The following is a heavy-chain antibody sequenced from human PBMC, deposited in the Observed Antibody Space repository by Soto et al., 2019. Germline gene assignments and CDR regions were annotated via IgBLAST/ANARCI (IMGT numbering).Heavy chain of an antibody. Sequence: QVQLVESGGGVVQPGRSLRLSCAASGFTFSNYGMHWVRRAPGKGLEWVTTISSDGNDKYYAGSVKGRFTISRDNSENTLDLQMNGLRAEDTAVYYCAKGSFSAHPFLDHWGQGTLVTVSS. CDR2: ISSDGNDK. D-gene: IGHD6-6*01. V-gene: IGHV3-30*18. CDR1: GFTFSNYG. CDR3: AKGSFSAHPFLDH. J-gene: IGHJ4*02.